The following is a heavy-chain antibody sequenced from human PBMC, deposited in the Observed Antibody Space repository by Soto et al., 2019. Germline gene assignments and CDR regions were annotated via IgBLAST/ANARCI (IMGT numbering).Heavy chain of an antibody. D-gene: IGHD1-1*01. CDR1: GFISSSYV. CDR2: ISSDGTSV. V-gene: IGHV3-30-3*01. Sequence: QEQLVESGGGVVQPGRSLRLSCAASGFISSSYVMHWVRQAPGKGLEWVALISSDGTSVYYADPVKGRFTISRDNSKNTLYLQMNRLRTEDTAVYFCARDPGTIPDVINYSMDVWGQGTTVTV. CDR3: ARDPGTIPDVINYSMDV. J-gene: IGHJ6*02.